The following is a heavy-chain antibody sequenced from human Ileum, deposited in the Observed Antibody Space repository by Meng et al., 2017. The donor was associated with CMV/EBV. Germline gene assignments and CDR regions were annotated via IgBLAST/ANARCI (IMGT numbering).Heavy chain of an antibody. D-gene: IGHD1-26*01. J-gene: IGHJ4*02. V-gene: IGHV7-4-1*02. CDR2: INTNTGNP. CDR3: ARDGLSGRYFDY. CDR1: GYNFTSNI. Sequence: CKASGYNFTSNIIIWVRQAPGQGPEWMGWINTNTGNPTYAQGFTGRFVFSLDTSVSTTYLQISSLKAEDTAVYYCARDGLSGRYFDYWGQGTLVTVSS.